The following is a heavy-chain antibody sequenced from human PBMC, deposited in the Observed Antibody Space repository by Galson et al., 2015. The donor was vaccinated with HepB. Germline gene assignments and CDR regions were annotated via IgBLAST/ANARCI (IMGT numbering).Heavy chain of an antibody. V-gene: IGHV4-39*07. D-gene: IGHD4-17*01. CDR3: ATFTVLDDYGDYVPDWYFDL. CDR2: IYYSGST. Sequence: LSLTCTVSGGSISSSSYYWGWIRQPPGKGLEWIGSIYYSGSTYYNPSLKSRVTISVDTSKNQFSLKLSSVTAADTAVYYCATFTVLDDYGDYVPDWYFDLWGRGTLVTVSS. CDR1: GGSISSSSYY. J-gene: IGHJ2*01.